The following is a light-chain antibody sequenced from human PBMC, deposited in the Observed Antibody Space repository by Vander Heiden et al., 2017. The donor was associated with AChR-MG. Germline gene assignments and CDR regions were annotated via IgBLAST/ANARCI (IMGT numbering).Light chain of an antibody. CDR2: DAS. V-gene: IGKV3-11*01. Sequence: EIVLTQSPATLSLSPGERATLSCRASQSVSSYLAWYQQKPGQAPRLLIYDASNRATGIPARFSGSGSGTDFTLTISSLEPEDFAVYYCQQRSNWPRLTFGQGTRLESK. J-gene: IGKJ5*01. CDR3: QQRSNWPRLT. CDR1: QSVSSY.